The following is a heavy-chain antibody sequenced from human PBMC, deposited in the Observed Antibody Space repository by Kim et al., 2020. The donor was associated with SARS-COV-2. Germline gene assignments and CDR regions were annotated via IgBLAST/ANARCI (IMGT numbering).Heavy chain of an antibody. CDR1: GFTFRSYA. D-gene: IGHD3-9*01. CDR3: ARDFDPSANYYFYGVDV. V-gene: IGHV3-74*03. CDR2: ISTNGSRT. Sequence: GGSLRLSCAASGFTFRSYAMHWVRQAPGKGLEWVSRISTNGSRTTYADSVQGRFSISRDNAQSTLFLQMYSLRAEDTGVYFCARDFDPSANYYFYGVDV. J-gene: IGHJ6*01.